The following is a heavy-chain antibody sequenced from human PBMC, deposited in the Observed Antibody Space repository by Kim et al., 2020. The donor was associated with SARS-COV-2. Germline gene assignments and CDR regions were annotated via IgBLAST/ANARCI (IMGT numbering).Heavy chain of an antibody. J-gene: IGHJ4*02. CDR3: ARDLEDSSGSGFDY. V-gene: IGHV4-59*01. Sequence: SETLSLTCTVSGGSISSYYWSWIRQPPGKGLEWIGYIYYSGSTNYNPSLKSRVTISVDTSKNQFSLKLSSVTAADTAVYYCARDLEDSSGSGFDYWGQGT. CDR1: GGSISSYY. CDR2: IYYSGST. D-gene: IGHD3-22*01.